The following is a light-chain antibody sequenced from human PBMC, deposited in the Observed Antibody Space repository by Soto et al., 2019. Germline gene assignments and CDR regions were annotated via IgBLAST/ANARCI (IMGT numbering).Light chain of an antibody. CDR1: NSDVGAYNY. V-gene: IGLV2-11*01. Sequence: QSALTQPRSVSGSPGQSVTTSCTGTNSDVGAYNYVSWYQQHPGKAPKLMLYDVSRRPSGVPDRFSGSKSGNTASLTISGLQAEDEADYYCSSYTSSSTRVFGGGTKLTVL. CDR3: SSYTSSSTRV. J-gene: IGLJ3*02. CDR2: DVS.